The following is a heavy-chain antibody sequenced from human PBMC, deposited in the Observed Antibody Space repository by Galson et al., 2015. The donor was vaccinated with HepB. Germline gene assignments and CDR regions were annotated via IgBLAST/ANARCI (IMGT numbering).Heavy chain of an antibody. J-gene: IGHJ4*02. Sequence: SLRLSCAASGFTFSSYGMHWVRQAPGKGLEWVAVISYDGSNKYYADSVKGRFTISRDNSKNTLYLQMNSLRAEDTAVYYCAKDGSYYGSGSFTGYWGQGTLVTVSS. CDR2: ISYDGSNK. CDR3: AKDGSYYGSGSFTGY. D-gene: IGHD3-10*01. CDR1: GFTFSSYG. V-gene: IGHV3-30*18.